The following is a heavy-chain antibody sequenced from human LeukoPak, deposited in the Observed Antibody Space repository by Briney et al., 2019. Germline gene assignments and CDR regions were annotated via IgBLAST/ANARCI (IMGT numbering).Heavy chain of an antibody. CDR2: INPSGGST. J-gene: IGHJ6*02. V-gene: IGHV1-46*01. Sequence: ASVKVSCKASGYTFTSYYMHWVRQAPGQGLEWMGIINPSGGSTRYAQKFQGRVTMTSDTSTSTVYMELSSLRSEDTGVYYCARDRLLRLQYGMDVWGQGTTVTVSS. CDR1: GYTFTSYY. D-gene: IGHD2/OR15-2a*01. CDR3: ARDRLLRLQYGMDV.